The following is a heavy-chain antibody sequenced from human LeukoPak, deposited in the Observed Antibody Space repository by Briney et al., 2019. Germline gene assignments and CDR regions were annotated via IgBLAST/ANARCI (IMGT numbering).Heavy chain of an antibody. CDR1: GGSISSYY. D-gene: IGHD3-22*01. V-gene: IGHV4-59*01. J-gene: IGHJ4*02. CDR3: AGASYDSSGVH. Sequence: SETLSLTCTVSGGSISSYYWSWIRQPPGKGLEWIGYIYYSGSTNYNPSLKSRVTISVDTSKNQFSLKLSSVTAADTAVYYCAGASYDSSGVHWGQGTLVTVSS. CDR2: IYYSGST.